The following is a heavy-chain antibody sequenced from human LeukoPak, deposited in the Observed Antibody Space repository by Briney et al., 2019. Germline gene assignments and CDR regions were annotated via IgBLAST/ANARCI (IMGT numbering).Heavy chain of an antibody. CDR3: AKGARIAAARAHFDY. Sequence: GGSLRLSCAASGFSFSGYAMTWVRQAPGKGLEWVSVISGSGSSPFYADSVKGRITISRDNSKNTLYLQMNSLRAEDTAVYYCAKGARIAAARAHFDYWGQGTLVTVSS. CDR1: GFSFSGYA. CDR2: ISGSGSSP. V-gene: IGHV3-23*01. D-gene: IGHD6-13*01. J-gene: IGHJ4*02.